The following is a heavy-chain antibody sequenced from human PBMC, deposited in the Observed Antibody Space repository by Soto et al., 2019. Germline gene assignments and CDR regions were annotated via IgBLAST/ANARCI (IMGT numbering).Heavy chain of an antibody. J-gene: IGHJ4*02. CDR2: MYHSGST. D-gene: IGHD3-16*02. CDR1: DYSIRSGYY. Sequence: SETLSLTCAVSDYSIRSGYYWGWIRQPPGKGRYWIGSMYHSGSTYYNPSLKNRVTISXDTSKNHISLKLRFMTSADTGVHYCARXNPRPGYYDYVWASYRYSFVYGSQGSRVTVS. V-gene: IGHV4-38-2*02. CDR3: ARXNPRPGYYDYVWASYRYSFVY.